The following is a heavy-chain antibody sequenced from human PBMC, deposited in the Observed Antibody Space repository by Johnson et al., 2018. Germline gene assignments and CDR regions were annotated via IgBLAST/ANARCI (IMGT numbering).Heavy chain of an antibody. Sequence: QVQLVQSGGGVVQPGRSXRLSCAASGFTFSSYGMHWVRQAPGKGLEWVAVISYDGSNKYYADSVKGRFTISRDNAKNSLYQQMNSLRAEDTALYYCAKVISLRVWWYCQHWGQGTLVTVSS. CDR2: ISYDGSNK. V-gene: IGHV3-30*18. D-gene: IGHD2-8*02. J-gene: IGHJ1*01. CDR1: GFTFSSYG. CDR3: AKVISLRVWWYCQH.